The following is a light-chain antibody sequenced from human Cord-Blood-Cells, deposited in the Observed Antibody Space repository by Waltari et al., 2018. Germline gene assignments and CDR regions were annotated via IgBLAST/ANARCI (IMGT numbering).Light chain of an antibody. CDR3: QQYYSTPPWT. CDR1: QSVLYRSNNKDY. CDR2: WAS. V-gene: IGKV4-1*01. J-gene: IGKJ1*01. Sequence: DIVMTQPPDSLAVSLGERATINCKSSQSVLYRSNNKDYLAWYQQKPGQPPKLLIYWASTRESGVPDRFSGSGSGTDFTLTISSLQAEDVAVYYCQQYYSTPPWTFGQGTKVEIK.